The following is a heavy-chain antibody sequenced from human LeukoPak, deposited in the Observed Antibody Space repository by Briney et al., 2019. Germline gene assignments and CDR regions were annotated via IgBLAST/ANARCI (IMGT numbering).Heavy chain of an antibody. V-gene: IGHV4-30-2*01. CDR2: ISHSESA. CDR3: ARDVGLGPYYFDY. Sequence: SETLSLTCTVSGGSISSGANYWSWIRQPPGRGLEWIGYISHSESAYYSPSLESRITISVDRSKNQFSLKLKSVTAADTAIYYCARDVGLGPYYFDYWGQGTLVTVSS. CDR1: GGSISSGANY. D-gene: IGHD1-26*01. J-gene: IGHJ4*02.